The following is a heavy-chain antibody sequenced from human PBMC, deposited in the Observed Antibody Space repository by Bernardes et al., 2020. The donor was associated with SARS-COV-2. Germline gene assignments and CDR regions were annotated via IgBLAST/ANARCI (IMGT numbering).Heavy chain of an antibody. J-gene: IGHJ6*02. V-gene: IGHV1-18*01. D-gene: IGHD2-21*01. CDR1: GYTFSKYG. Sequence: SVKLSCKASGYTFSKYGISWVRQAAGHGPEWMGWISGYNGNTYYAQKLQDRVTMTTDTSTSTAYMELRSLGSDDTAVYYCARVGCGGDCYPNPRPYYYYGMDVWGQGTTVTVSS. CDR3: ARVGCGGDCYPNPRPYYYYGMDV. CDR2: ISGYNGNT.